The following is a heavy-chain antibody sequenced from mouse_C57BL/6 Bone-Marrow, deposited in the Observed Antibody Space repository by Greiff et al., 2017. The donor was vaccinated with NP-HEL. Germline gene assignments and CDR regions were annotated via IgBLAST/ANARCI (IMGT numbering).Heavy chain of an antibody. V-gene: IGHV1-15*01. Sequence: VQLQQSGAELVRPGASVTLSCKASGYTFTDYEMHWVKQTPVHGLEWIGAIDPETGGTAYNQKFKGKAILTADKSSSTAYMELRSLTSEDSAVYYCTRDTVPPFAYWGQGTLVTVSA. CDR2: IDPETGGT. CDR3: TRDTVPPFAY. D-gene: IGHD1-1*01. CDR1: GYTFTDYE. J-gene: IGHJ3*01.